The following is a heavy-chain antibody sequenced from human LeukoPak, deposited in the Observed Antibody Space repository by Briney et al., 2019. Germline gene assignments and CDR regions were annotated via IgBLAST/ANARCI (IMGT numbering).Heavy chain of an antibody. CDR2: INTNTGNP. V-gene: IGHV7-4-1*02. Sequence: ASVKVSCKASGYTFTSYAMNWVRQAPGQGLEWMGWINTNTGNPTYAQGFTGRFVFSLDTSVSTACLQISSLKAEDTAVYYCASTIGVAMGNWFDPWGQGTLVTVSS. CDR1: GYTFTSYA. D-gene: IGHD3-3*01. J-gene: IGHJ5*02. CDR3: ASTIGVAMGNWFDP.